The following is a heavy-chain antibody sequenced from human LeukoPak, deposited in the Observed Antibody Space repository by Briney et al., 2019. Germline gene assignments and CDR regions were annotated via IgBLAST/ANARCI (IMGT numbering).Heavy chain of an antibody. J-gene: IGHJ4*02. CDR1: GGSISRYY. CDR2: IYYSGST. D-gene: IGHD2-8*01. Sequence: PSETLSLTCTVSGGSISRYYRSWIRQPPGKGLECIGYIYYSGSTNYNPSLKSRVTISVDTSKNQFSLKLSSVTAADTAVYYCARVEFTSVFYPFDYWGQGTLVTVSS. V-gene: IGHV4-59*01. CDR3: ARVEFTSVFYPFDY.